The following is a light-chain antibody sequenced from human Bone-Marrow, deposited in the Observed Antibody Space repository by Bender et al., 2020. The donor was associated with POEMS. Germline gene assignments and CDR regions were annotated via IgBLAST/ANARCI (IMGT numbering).Light chain of an antibody. CDR1: SSNIGAGYD. J-gene: IGLJ1*01. CDR2: DST. V-gene: IGLV1-40*01. CDR3: ESEDSSLSVYV. Sequence: QSVLTQPPSVSGAPGQRVTISCTGSSSNIGAGYDVHWYQQVPGTAPKVVIYDSTCRPSGVQDRFSGSKSGTSASLANTELQTEDETDLYCESEDSSLSVYVVGTGAKVTVL.